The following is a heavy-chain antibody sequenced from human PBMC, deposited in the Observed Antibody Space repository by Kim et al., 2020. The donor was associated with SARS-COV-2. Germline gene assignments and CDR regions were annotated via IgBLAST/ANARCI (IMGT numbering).Heavy chain of an antibody. J-gene: IGHJ4*03. CDR3: ARDPGYSYDNAY. CDR1: GYIFTSYF. D-gene: IGHD5-18*01. CDR2: INASDGNT. Sequence: ASVKVSCKASGYIFTSYFMHWLRQAPGQGLEFMGLINASDGNTNYAQKFQGRVTITRDMSTSTVYMELSSLTSEDTAVYYCARDPGYSYDNAYRGQGTLV. V-gene: IGHV1-46*01.